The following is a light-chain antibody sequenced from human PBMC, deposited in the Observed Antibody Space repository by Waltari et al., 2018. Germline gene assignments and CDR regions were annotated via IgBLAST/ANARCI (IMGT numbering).Light chain of an antibody. CDR3: SSYTSSTTLI. CDR1: SSDIGDYNF. V-gene: IGLV2-14*03. CDR2: DVS. Sequence: QSALTQPASVFGSPGQSITISCPGTSSDIGDYNFVPWYQQHPGKAPKLMIYDVSLRPSGISSRCSGSKSGNTASLTISGLQAEDEADYHCSSYTSSTTLIFGGGTKLTVL. J-gene: IGLJ2*01.